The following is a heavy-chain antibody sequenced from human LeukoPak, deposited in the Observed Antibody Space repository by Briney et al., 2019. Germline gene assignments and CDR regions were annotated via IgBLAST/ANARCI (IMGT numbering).Heavy chain of an antibody. CDR3: ATTALGGILTGYRY. CDR1: GYTLTELS. CDR2: FDPEDGET. Sequence: ASVKVSCKVSGYTLTELSMHWVRQAPGKGLEWMGGFDPEDGETIYAQKFQGRVTMTEDTSTDTAYMELSSLRSEDTAVYYCATTALGGILTGYRYWGQGTLVTVSS. D-gene: IGHD3-9*01. V-gene: IGHV1-24*01. J-gene: IGHJ4*02.